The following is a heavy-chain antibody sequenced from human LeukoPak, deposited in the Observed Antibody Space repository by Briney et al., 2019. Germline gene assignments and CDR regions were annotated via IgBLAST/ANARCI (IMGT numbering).Heavy chain of an antibody. J-gene: IGHJ4*02. D-gene: IGHD3-10*01. CDR3: ARGSRYYGSGRYFDY. Sequence: PSETLSLTCTVSGGSISSGSYYWSWIRQPAGKGLGWIGRIYTSGSTNYNPSLKSRVTISVDTSKNQFSLKLSSVTAADTAVYYCARGSRYYGSGRYFDYWGQGTLVTVSS. CDR2: IYTSGST. CDR1: GGSISSGSYY. V-gene: IGHV4-61*02.